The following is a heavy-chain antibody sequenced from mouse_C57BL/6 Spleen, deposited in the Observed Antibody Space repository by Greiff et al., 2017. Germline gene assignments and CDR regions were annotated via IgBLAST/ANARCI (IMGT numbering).Heavy chain of an antibody. V-gene: IGHV1-64*01. Sequence: QVQLQQSGAELVKPGASVKLSCKASGYTFTSYWMHWVKQRPGQGLEWIGMIHPNSGSTNYNEKFKSKATLTVDKSSSTAYMQLSSLTSEDSAVYYCARSGTTVVAEAFDYWGQGTTLTVSS. CDR2: IHPNSGST. CDR1: GYTFTSYW. D-gene: IGHD1-1*01. CDR3: ARSGTTVVAEAFDY. J-gene: IGHJ2*01.